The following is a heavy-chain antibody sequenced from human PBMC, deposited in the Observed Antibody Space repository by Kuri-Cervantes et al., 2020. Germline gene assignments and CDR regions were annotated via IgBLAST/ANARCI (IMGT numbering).Heavy chain of an antibody. D-gene: IGHD3-22*01. CDR2: IDWDDDK. CDR1: GFSLRTTGMR. J-gene: IGHJ4*02. CDR3: AHRYYDSSGYSFDY. V-gene: IGHV2-70D*14. Sequence: SGPTLVKPTQTLTLTCTFSGFSLRTTGMRVSWIRQPPGKALEWLARIDWDDDKFYSTSLRTRLTISKDTSKNQVFLTMTNMDPVDTATYYCAHRYYDSSGYSFDYWGQGTLVTVSS.